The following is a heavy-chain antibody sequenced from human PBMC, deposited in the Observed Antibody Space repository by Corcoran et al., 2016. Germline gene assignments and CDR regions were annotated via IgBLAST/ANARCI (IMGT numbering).Heavy chain of an antibody. CDR1: GYSFTSYW. CDR3: ARRPTGYSSSTSCCDHGMDV. CDR2: IDPSDSYT. D-gene: IGHD2-2*01. J-gene: IGHJ6*02. V-gene: IGHV5-10-1*03. Sequence: EVQLVQSGAEVKKPGESLRISCKGSGYSFTSYWISWVRQMPGKGLEWMGRIDPSDSYTNYSPSFQGHVTISADKSISTAYLQWSSLKASDTAMYYCARRPTGYSSSTSCCDHGMDVWGQGTTVTVSS.